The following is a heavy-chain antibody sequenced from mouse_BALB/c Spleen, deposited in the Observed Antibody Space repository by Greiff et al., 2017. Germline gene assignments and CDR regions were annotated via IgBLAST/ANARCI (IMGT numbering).Heavy chain of an antibody. CDR1: GFTFSSFG. D-gene: IGHD1-2*01. CDR3: ARYYGYGFAY. CDR2: ISSGSSTI. V-gene: IGHV5-17*02. Sequence: EVKVEESGGGLVQPGGSRKLSCAASGFTFSSFGMHWVRQAPEKGLEWVAYISSGSSTIYYADTVKGRFTISRDNPKNTLFLQMTSLRSEDTAMYYCARYYGYGFAYWGQGTLVTVSA. J-gene: IGHJ3*01.